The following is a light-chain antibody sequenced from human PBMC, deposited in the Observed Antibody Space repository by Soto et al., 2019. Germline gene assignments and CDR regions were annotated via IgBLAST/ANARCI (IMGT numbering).Light chain of an antibody. CDR1: QSVSNN. V-gene: IGKV3-15*01. CDR2: GAS. CDR3: QQYDNWAYT. J-gene: IGKJ2*01. Sequence: EIVMTHSPATLSVSPGERATLSCRASQSVSNNLAWYQQKPGQAPRLLIYGASTRATAIPARFSGSGSGTEFTLTISRLQSEDFAVYFGQQYDNWAYTFGQGTKLEIK.